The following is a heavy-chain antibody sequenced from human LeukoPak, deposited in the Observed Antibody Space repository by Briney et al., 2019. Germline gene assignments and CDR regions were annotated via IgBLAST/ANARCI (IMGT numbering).Heavy chain of an antibody. D-gene: IGHD3-10*01. CDR1: GGSISSYY. Sequence: SETLSLTCTVSGGSISSYYWSWIRQPPGKGLEWIGYIYYSGSTNYNPSLKSRVTISVDTSKNQFSLKLSSVTAADTAVYYCARRERGIYYFDYWGQGTLVTVSS. CDR2: IYYSGST. V-gene: IGHV4-59*01. CDR3: ARRERGIYYFDY. J-gene: IGHJ4*02.